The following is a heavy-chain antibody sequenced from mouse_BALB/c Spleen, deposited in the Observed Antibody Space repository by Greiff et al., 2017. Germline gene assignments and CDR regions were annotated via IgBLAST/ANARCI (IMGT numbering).Heavy chain of an antibody. J-gene: IGHJ4*01. CDR3: ARRVVATRAYAMDY. Sequence: VQLQQSGAELVKPGASVKLSCTASGFNIKDTYMHWVKQRPEQGLEWIGRIDPANGNTKYDPKFQGKATITADTSSNTAYLQLSSLTSEDTAVYYGARRVVATRAYAMDYWGQGTSVTVSS. D-gene: IGHD1-1*01. CDR1: GFNIKDTY. CDR2: IDPANGNT. V-gene: IGHV14-3*02.